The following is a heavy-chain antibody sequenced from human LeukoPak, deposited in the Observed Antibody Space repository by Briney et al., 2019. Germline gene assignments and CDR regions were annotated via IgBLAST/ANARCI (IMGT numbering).Heavy chain of an antibody. D-gene: IGHD6-19*01. J-gene: IGHJ3*02. CDR1: GFTFSTFW. CDR3: ATSQTTSGRYGNAFDI. V-gene: IGHV3-7*01. CDR2: IKQDGGER. Sequence: SGGYLRLYCAASGFTFSTFWMSWVRQAPGKGLEWVANIKQDGGERYYVDSVKGRFTISRDNAKNSLYLQMNSLRAEDTAVYSCATSQTTSGRYGNAFDIWGLGTMVTVSS.